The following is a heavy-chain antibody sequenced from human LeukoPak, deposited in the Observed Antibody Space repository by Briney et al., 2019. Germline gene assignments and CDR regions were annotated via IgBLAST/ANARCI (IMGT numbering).Heavy chain of an antibody. CDR3: AGGYYDILTGADY. V-gene: IGHV3-48*01. D-gene: IGHD3-9*01. CDR1: GFTLRSYA. J-gene: IGHJ4*02. Sequence: GGSLRLSCAASGFTLRSYAMSWVRQAPGKGLEWVSYISSSSSTIYYADSVKGRFTISRDNAKNSLYLQMNSLRAEGTAVYYCAGGYYDILTGADYWGQGTLVTVSS. CDR2: ISSSSSTI.